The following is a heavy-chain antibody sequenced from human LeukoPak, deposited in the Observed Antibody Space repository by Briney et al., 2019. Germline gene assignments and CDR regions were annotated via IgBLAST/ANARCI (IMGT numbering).Heavy chain of an antibody. CDR1: GYTFTSYY. V-gene: IGHV1-46*01. CDR2: INPSGGST. Sequence: GASVKVSCKASGYTFTSYYMHWVRQAPGQGLEWMGIINPSGGSTSYAQKFQGRVTMTRDTSTSTAYMELSSLRSEDTAVYYCARAYSGSYHGDAFDIWGQGTMVTVSS. D-gene: IGHD1-26*01. J-gene: IGHJ3*02. CDR3: ARAYSGSYHGDAFDI.